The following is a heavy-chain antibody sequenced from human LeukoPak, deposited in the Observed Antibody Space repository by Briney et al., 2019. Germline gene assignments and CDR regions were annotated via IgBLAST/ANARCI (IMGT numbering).Heavy chain of an antibody. J-gene: IGHJ5*02. CDR3: AKHPYEGYCSGGSCWDNWFDP. CDR2: ISGSGGST. V-gene: IGHV3-23*01. CDR1: GFTFSSYA. D-gene: IGHD2-15*01. Sequence: PGGSLRLYCAASGFTFSSYAMNWVRQAPGKGLEWVSAISGSGGSTYYADSVKGRFTISRDNSKNTLSLQMNSLRAEDTAIYYCAKHPYEGYCSGGSCWDNWFDPWGQGTLVTVSS.